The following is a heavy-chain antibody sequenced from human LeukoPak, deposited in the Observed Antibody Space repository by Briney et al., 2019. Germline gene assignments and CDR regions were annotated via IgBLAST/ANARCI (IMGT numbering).Heavy chain of an antibody. CDR1: GFTFSNYW. CDR3: ATLRFLEWLLFPEYFQH. Sequence: AGGSLRLSCVASGFTFSNYWMGWVRQAPGKGLEWVANIKQDGSEEYYMDSVKGRFTISRDNAKNSLHLQMNSLRAEDTAVYYCATLRFLEWLLFPEYFQHWGQGTLVTVSS. V-gene: IGHV3-7*01. D-gene: IGHD3-3*01. CDR2: IKQDGSEE. J-gene: IGHJ1*01.